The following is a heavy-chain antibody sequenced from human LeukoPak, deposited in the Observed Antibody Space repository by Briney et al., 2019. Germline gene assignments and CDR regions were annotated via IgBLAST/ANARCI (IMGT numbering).Heavy chain of an antibody. CDR2: INPNSGGT. V-gene: IGHV1-2*02. CDR3: ARVDRYHYYLDV. Sequence: ASVKVSCKASGYTFTGYYMHWVRQAPGQGLEWMGWINPNSGGTNYAQKFQGRVTMTRDTSISTAYMELSSLRFEDTAIYYCARVDRYHYYLDVWGKGTTVAVSS. J-gene: IGHJ6*03. CDR1: GYTFTGYY.